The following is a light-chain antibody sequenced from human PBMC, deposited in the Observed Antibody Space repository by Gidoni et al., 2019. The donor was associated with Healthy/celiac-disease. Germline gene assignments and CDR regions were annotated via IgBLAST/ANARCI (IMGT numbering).Light chain of an antibody. J-gene: IGLJ2*01. CDR3: SAYTSSSTLV. CDR2: EVS. Sequence: QSALTHPASLSRSPAQSITISCTCTSSDVGGYNYVSWYQQHPGKAPKLMIYEVSNRPSGVSNRFSGSKSGNTASLTISGLQAEDEADYYCSAYTSSSTLVFGGGTKLTVL. V-gene: IGLV2-14*01. CDR1: SSDVGGYNY.